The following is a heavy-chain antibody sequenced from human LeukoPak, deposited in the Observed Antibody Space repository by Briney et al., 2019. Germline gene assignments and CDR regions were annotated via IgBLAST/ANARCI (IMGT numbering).Heavy chain of an antibody. J-gene: IGHJ6*02. CDR3: ARSYSNRFFGMDV. V-gene: IGHV3-66*01. CDR1: GFTVSSYY. CDR2: MCSGGST. D-gene: IGHD4-11*01. Sequence: PGGSLRLSCAASGFTVSSYYMTWVRQAPGKGLEWVSDMCSGGSTNYADSVMIRVAISRDNSQNTVFLQMNSVRVEYTAVYYCARSYSNRFFGMDVWGQGTAVTVSS.